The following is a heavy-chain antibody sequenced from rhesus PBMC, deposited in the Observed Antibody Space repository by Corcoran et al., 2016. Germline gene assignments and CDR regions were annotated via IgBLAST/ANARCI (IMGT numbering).Heavy chain of an antibody. J-gene: IGHJ4*01. CDR1: GFSLSTSGMG. Sequence: QVTLKESGPALVKPTQTLPLTCTFSGFSLSTSGMGVGWIRQPSRKTLEWLAHIYWNDDKYYSTSLKSRLTISKDTSKNQVVLTMTNMDPVDTATYYCARRLDYWGQGVLVTVSS. CDR2: IYWNDDK. CDR3: ARRLDY. V-gene: IGHV2-1*01.